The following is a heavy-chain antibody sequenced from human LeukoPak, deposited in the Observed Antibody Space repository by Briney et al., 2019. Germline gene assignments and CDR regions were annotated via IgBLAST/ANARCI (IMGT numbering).Heavy chain of an antibody. CDR1: GGTFSSYA. J-gene: IGHJ5*02. D-gene: IGHD6-19*01. CDR2: IIPIFGTA. CDR3: AKQEVIGSGWYDRHFDP. V-gene: IGHV1-69*01. Sequence: ASVKVSCKASGGTFSSYAISWVRQAPGQGLEWMGGIIPIFGTANYAQKFQGRVTITADESTSTAYMELSSLRSEDTAVYYCAKQEVIGSGWYDRHFDPWGQGTLVTVSS.